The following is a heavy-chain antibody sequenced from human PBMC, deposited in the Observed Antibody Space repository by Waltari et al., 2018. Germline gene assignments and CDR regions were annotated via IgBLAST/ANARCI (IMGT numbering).Heavy chain of an antibody. V-gene: IGHV4-39*01. CDR3: ARHGYSGGWFDP. D-gene: IGHD4-17*01. CDR2: MFNGGGT. CDR1: GASISSSNYY. J-gene: IGHJ5*02. Sequence: QLQLQESGPGLVKPSETLSLTCSVSGASISSSNYYWGWIRQPPGKGLEWMGSMFNGGGTYYNPSLKSRGTIPVDTSKNQFSLRLNSVTAADTAIYYCARHGYSGGWFDPWGQGTLVTVSS.